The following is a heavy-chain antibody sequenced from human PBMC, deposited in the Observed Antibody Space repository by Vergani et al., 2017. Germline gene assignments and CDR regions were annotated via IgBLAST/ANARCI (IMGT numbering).Heavy chain of an antibody. CDR3: ARDMAFWSGRYAFDI. Sequence: QVQLQESGPGLVTPSETLSLTCTVSGGSVSSGSYYWSWIRQPAGKGLEWIGYIYYSGSTNYNPSLKIRVTISVDTSKNQFSLKLSSVTAADTAVYYCARDMAFWSGRYAFDIWGQGTMVTVSS. J-gene: IGHJ3*02. CDR2: IYYSGST. CDR1: GGSVSSGSYY. V-gene: IGHV4-61*10. D-gene: IGHD3-3*01.